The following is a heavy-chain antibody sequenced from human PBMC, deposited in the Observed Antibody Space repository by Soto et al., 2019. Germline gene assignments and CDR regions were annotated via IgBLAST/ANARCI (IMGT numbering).Heavy chain of an antibody. CDR1: GYTLTELS. Sequence: ASVTVCCKVSGYTLTELSRQWVRQDPGKGLEWMGGFDPEDGETIYAQKFQGRVTMTEDTSTDTAYMELSSLRAEDTAVYYCERGQGMDDFWGGYFPSGYWGQGTLVTVSS. CDR3: ERGQGMDDFWGGYFPSGY. J-gene: IGHJ4*02. V-gene: IGHV1-24*01. D-gene: IGHD3-3*01. CDR2: FDPEDGET.